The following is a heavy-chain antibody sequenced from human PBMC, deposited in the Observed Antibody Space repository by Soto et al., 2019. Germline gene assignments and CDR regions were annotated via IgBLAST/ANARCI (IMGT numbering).Heavy chain of an antibody. CDR3: SGGVGDAF. V-gene: IGHV3-7*04. D-gene: IGHD1-26*01. Sequence: EVHLVESGGGLVQTGGSLRLSCAIFESTVSRDWMNWVRQAPGKGLEWVAHINQDGSEKYYVDSVKGRFTISRDNAQKSLYLQMNSLRTADTAMYYCSGGVGDAFWGQGTLVTVSS. J-gene: IGHJ4*02. CDR1: ESTVSRDW. CDR2: INQDGSEK.